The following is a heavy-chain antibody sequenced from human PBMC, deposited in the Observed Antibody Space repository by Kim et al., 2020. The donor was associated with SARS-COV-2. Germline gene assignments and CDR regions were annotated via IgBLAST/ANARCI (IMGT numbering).Heavy chain of an antibody. V-gene: IGHV1-69*13. CDR1: GGTFSSYA. CDR3: ARDHDYGDPYYFDY. D-gene: IGHD4-17*01. J-gene: IGHJ4*02. CDR2: IIPIFGTA. Sequence: SVKVSCKASGGTFSSYAISWVRQAPGQGLEWMGGIIPIFGTANYAQKFQGRVMITADESTSTAYMELSSLRSEDTAVYYCARDHDYGDPYYFDYWGQGTLVTVSS.